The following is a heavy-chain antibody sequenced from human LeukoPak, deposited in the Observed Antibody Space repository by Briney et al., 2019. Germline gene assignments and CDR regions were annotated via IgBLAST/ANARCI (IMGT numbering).Heavy chain of an antibody. Sequence: PGGSLRLSCAASGVMFPSYWMTWVRQAPGKGLEWVANIKQDGSEKYYVDSVKGRFTISRDNAKNSVYLQMNSLRAEDTAVYYCARVKAGAPGWFDPWGQGTLVTVSS. J-gene: IGHJ5*02. D-gene: IGHD6-13*01. V-gene: IGHV3-7*05. CDR1: GVMFPSYW. CDR2: IKQDGSEK. CDR3: ARVKAGAPGWFDP.